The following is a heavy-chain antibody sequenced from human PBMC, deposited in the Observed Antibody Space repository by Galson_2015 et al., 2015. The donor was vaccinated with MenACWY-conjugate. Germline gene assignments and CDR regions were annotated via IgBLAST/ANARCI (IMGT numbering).Heavy chain of an antibody. Sequence: PALVKPTQTLTLTCTFSGFSLSTSGVGVGWIRQPPGKALEWLALIYWDDDKRYSPSLKSRLTITKDTSKNQVVLTMTNMDPVDTATYYCAHVLRRSCSGGSCYPFDYWGQGTLVTVSS. CDR1: GFSLSTSGVG. V-gene: IGHV2-5*02. CDR3: AHVLRRSCSGGSCYPFDY. J-gene: IGHJ4*02. D-gene: IGHD2-15*01. CDR2: IYWDDDK.